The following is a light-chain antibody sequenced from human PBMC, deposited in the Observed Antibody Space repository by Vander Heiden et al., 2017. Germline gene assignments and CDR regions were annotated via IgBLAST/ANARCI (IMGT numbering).Light chain of an antibody. Sequence: AIQLSQSPSSLSSSVGDRVTITCRASQGISSALAWFQQKPGKAPKLLIYDASSLETGVPSRFSGSGSGTDFTLTISSLQPEDFATYYCQQFKSYPITFGQGTRLEIK. V-gene: IGKV1-13*02. CDR3: QQFKSYPIT. CDR1: QGISSA. CDR2: DAS. J-gene: IGKJ5*01.